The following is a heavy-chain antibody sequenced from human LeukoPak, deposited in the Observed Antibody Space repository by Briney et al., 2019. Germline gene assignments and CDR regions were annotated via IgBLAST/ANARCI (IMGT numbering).Heavy chain of an antibody. CDR2: INWNGGST. CDR1: GFTFDDYG. J-gene: IGHJ3*02. V-gene: IGHV3-20*04. D-gene: IGHD4-11*01. Sequence: GGSLRLSCAASGFTFDDYGMSWVRQAPGKGLEWVSGINWNGGSTGYADSVKGRFTTSRDNAKNSLYLQIHSLRAEDTAVYYCARDWYNNSDAFDIWGQGTMVTVSS. CDR3: ARDWYNNSDAFDI.